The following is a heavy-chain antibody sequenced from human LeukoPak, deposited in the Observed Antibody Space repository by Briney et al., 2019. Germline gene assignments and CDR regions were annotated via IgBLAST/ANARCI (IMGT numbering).Heavy chain of an antibody. Sequence: GGSLRLSCAASGFTFSSYAMSWVRQAPGKGLEWVSAISGSGGSTYYADSVKGRFTISRDNSKNTLYLQTNSLRAEDTAVYYCAKDPYAGYSYGSPLFDYWGQGTLVTVSS. CDR3: AKDPYAGYSYGSPLFDY. D-gene: IGHD5-18*01. CDR1: GFTFSSYA. V-gene: IGHV3-23*01. J-gene: IGHJ4*02. CDR2: ISGSGGST.